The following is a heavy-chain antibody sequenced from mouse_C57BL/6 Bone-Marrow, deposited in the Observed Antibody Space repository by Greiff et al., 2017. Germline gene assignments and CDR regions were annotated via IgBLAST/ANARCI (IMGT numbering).Heavy chain of an antibody. J-gene: IGHJ3*01. D-gene: IGHD4-1*02. V-gene: IGHV14-4*01. CDR3: TTNWAWFAY. CDR2: IDPENGDT. CDR1: GFNIKDDY. Sequence: EVQLVESGAELVRPGASVKLSCTASGFNIKDDYMHWVKQRPEQGLEWIGWIDPENGDTEYASKFQGKATITADTSSNTAYLQLSSLTSEDTAVYYCTTNWAWFAYWGQGTLVTVSA.